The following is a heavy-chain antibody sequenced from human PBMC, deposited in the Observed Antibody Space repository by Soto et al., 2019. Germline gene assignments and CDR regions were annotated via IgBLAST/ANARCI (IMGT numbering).Heavy chain of an antibody. Sequence: HPGGSLRLSCAASGFTFSSSVMHWVRQAPGKGLEWVAVIWYDGSNKYYADSVKGRFTISRDNSKNTLYLQMNSLRAEDTAVYYCARGSRWATTKYWGQGTLVTVSS. J-gene: IGHJ4*02. CDR1: GFTFSSSV. CDR3: ARGSRWATTKY. V-gene: IGHV3-33*01. CDR2: IWYDGSNK. D-gene: IGHD1-1*01.